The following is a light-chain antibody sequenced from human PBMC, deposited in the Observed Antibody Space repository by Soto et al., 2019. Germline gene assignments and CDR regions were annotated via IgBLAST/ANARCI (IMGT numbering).Light chain of an antibody. CDR3: ATWDDSLNARGV. Sequence: QSVLTQTPSASGTPGQTVTISCSGSRSSIGNNAVSWYQQFPGTAPKLLIYNNNQRPSGVPDRFSGSKSGTSASLAISGLQSEDEADYYCATWDDSLNARGVFGGGTQLTVL. V-gene: IGLV1-44*01. CDR1: RSSIGNNA. CDR2: NNN. J-gene: IGLJ3*02.